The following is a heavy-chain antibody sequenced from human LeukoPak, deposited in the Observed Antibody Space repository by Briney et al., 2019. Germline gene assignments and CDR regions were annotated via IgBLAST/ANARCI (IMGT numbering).Heavy chain of an antibody. V-gene: IGHV3-21*01. J-gene: IGHJ1*01. D-gene: IGHD2-21*02. CDR1: GFSFSSYA. CDR2: IESSSSHI. Sequence: GGSLRLSCAASGFSFSSYAMNWVRQAPGKGLEWVSSIESSSSHIYYADSVKGRFTISRDNTKSSLYLQMNSLRAEDMAVYYCARGYCGGDCYGDWGQGTLVTVSS. CDR3: ARGYCGGDCYGD.